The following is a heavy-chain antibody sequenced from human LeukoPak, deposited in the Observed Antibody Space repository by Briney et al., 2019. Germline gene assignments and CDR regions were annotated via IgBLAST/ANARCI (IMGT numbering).Heavy chain of an antibody. Sequence: PSETLSLTCTVSGGSISSYYWTWIRQPPGKGLEWLGYIYYSGSTNYNPSLKSRVTISVDTSKNQFSLKLSSVTAADTAVYYCARRNYYYDSSGYYYWYFDLWGRGTLVTVSS. V-gene: IGHV4-59*08. CDR3: ARRNYYYDSSGYYYWYFDL. J-gene: IGHJ2*01. CDR2: IYYSGST. CDR1: GGSISSYY. D-gene: IGHD3-22*01.